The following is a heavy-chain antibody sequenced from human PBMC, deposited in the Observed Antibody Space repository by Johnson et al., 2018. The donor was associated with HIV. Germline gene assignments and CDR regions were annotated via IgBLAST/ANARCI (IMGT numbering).Heavy chain of an antibody. D-gene: IGHD1-1*01. Sequence: QVQLVESGGGLIQPGGSLRLSCPASGFTVRSNYMSWFRQAPGKGLEWVSYISSSGTNIYYADSVKGRFTISRDNAKNSLYLQMNSLRAEDTAVYYCARVPPFGTHPDGAFDIWGQGTMVTVSS. CDR2: ISSSGTNI. CDR1: GFTVRSNY. V-gene: IGHV3-11*01. CDR3: ARVPPFGTHPDGAFDI. J-gene: IGHJ3*02.